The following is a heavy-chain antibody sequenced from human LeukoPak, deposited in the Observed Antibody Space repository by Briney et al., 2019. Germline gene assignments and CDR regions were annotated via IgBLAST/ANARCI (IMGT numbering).Heavy chain of an antibody. J-gene: IGHJ6*03. CDR3: ARQLLHVVDYYYMDV. V-gene: IGHV4-4*09. D-gene: IGHD4-23*01. Sequence: WETLSLTCTVSGGSISSYYWSWIRQPPGKGLEWIGYIYTSGSTNCNPSLKSRVTISVDTAKNQLSLKLSSVTAADTAVYYCARQLLHVVDYYYMDVWGKGTTVTV. CDR1: GGSISSYY. CDR2: IYTSGST.